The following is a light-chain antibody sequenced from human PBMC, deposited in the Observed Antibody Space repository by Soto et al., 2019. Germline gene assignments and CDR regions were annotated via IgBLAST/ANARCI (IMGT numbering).Light chain of an antibody. CDR1: QSVSSSY. CDR2: GAS. CDR3: QHYGSSPHT. Sequence: EIVLTQSPGTLSLSPGERATLSCRASQSVSSSYLAWYQHKPGQAPRLLIYGASSRATGIPDRFSGSGSGTDFTLPISRLEPEDFSVYYCQHYGSSPHTFRQGTKLEIK. J-gene: IGKJ2*01. V-gene: IGKV3-20*01.